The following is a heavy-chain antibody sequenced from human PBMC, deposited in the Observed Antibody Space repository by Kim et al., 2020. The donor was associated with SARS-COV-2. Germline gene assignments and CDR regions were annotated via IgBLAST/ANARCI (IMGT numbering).Heavy chain of an antibody. CDR2: IKQDGSEK. Sequence: GGSLRLSCAASGFTFSTYWMSWVRQAPGKGLGWVANIKQDGSEKYYVDSVKGRFTISRDNAKNSLYLQMNSLRAEDTAVYYCARAKDILTGLLDYWGQGTLVTVSS. J-gene: IGHJ4*02. V-gene: IGHV3-7*01. D-gene: IGHD3-9*01. CDR3: ARAKDILTGLLDY. CDR1: GFTFSTYW.